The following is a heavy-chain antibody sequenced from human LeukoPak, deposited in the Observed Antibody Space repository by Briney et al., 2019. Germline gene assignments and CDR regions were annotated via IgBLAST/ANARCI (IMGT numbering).Heavy chain of an antibody. V-gene: IGHV3-9*01. CDR3: AKVRGTYSSGYFFDY. J-gene: IGHJ4*02. Sequence: GGSLRLSCAASGFTFDNYAMHWVRQAPGKGLEWLSIISWNSGYIGYADSGKGRFTISRDNAKKSLDLQMNSLRAEDTAFYYCAKVRGTYSSGYFFDYWGQGTLVTVSS. CDR2: ISWNSGYI. CDR1: GFTFDNYA. D-gene: IGHD6-19*01.